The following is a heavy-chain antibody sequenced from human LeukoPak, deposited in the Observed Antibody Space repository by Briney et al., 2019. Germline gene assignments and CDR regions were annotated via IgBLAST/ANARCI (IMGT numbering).Heavy chain of an antibody. D-gene: IGHD6-19*01. CDR3: ARTSSSGLVGGYYFDY. V-gene: IGHV4-59*08. J-gene: IGHJ4*02. CDR1: GGSISSYY. CDR2: IFYTGST. Sequence: SETLSLTCTVSGGSISSYYWSWIRQPPGKGLEWIGYIFYTGSTNYNPSLKSRVTISVDTSKNQFSLKLSSVTAADTAVYYCARTSSSGLVGGYYFDYWGQGTLVTVSS.